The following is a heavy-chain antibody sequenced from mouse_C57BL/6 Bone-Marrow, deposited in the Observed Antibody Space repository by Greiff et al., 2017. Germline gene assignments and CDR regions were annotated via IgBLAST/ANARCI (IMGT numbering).Heavy chain of an antibody. CDR3: ANYDYDGDAMDY. CDR1: GYAFSSSW. Sequence: SGPELVKPGASVKISCKASGYAFSSSWMNWVKQRPGKGLEWIGRIYPGDGDTNYNGKFKGKATLTADKSSSTAYMQLSSLTSEDSAVYFCANYDYDGDAMDYWGQGTSVTVSS. CDR2: IYPGDGDT. D-gene: IGHD2-4*01. J-gene: IGHJ4*01. V-gene: IGHV1-82*01.